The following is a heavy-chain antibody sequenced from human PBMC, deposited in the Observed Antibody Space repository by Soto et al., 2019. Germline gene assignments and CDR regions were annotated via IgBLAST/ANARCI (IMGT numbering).Heavy chain of an antibody. CDR1: GFTISSTY. CDR2: IYGGGNT. Sequence: EVQLVESGGGLVQPGGSLRLSCAVSGFTISSTYMNWVRQAPGKGLEWVSVIYGGGNTNYADSVKGRFTVSRDNSKNTLFLQMSSLRADDTAVYYCADIFGVDLWGQGTTFTVSS. V-gene: IGHV3-66*01. J-gene: IGHJ6*02. CDR3: ADIFGVDL.